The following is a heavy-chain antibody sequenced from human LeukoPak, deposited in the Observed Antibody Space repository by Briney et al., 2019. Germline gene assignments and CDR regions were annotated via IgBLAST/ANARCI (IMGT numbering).Heavy chain of an antibody. D-gene: IGHD2-2*01. V-gene: IGHV1-8*01. J-gene: IGHJ3*02. Sequence: EASVKVSCKASGYTFTSYDINWVRQATGQGPEWMGWMNPNSGNTGYAQKFQGRVTMTRNTSISTAYMELSSLRSEDTAVYYCARTFGYCSTTSCSKPFDIWGQGTMVTVSS. CDR1: GYTFTSYD. CDR3: ARTFGYCSTTSCSKPFDI. CDR2: MNPNSGNT.